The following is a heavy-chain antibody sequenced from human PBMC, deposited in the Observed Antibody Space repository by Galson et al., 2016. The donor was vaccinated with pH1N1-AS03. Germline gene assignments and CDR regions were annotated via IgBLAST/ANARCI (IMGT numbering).Heavy chain of an antibody. CDR1: GFSFSDYS. CDR2: ISTSGTTI. CDR3: ARGWRGNSFDM. V-gene: IGHV3-48*04. Sequence: SLRLSCAASGFSFSDYSMDWVRQTPGRGLEWLAFISTSGTTIYYAHSVKGRFTIPRDNSKNSLYLQMNSLRAEDTAVYYFARGWRGNSFDMFGQGEMVTVSS. D-gene: IGHD2/OR15-2a*01. J-gene: IGHJ3*02.